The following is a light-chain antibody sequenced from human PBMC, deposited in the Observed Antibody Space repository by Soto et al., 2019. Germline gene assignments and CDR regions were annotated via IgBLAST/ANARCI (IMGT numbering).Light chain of an antibody. CDR1: QSVSSSY. Sequence: EIVLTQSPGTLSLSPGERATLSCRASQSVSSSYLAWYQQKPGQAPRLLIYGASSRATGIADRFSGSGSGTDFTLTISRLAHEDFAVYYCQQYGSSHLFTLGPGNKVDI. CDR3: QQYGSSHLFT. J-gene: IGKJ3*01. CDR2: GAS. V-gene: IGKV3-20*01.